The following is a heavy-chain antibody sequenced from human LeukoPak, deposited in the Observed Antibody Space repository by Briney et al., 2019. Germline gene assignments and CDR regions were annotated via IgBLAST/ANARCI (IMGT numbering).Heavy chain of an antibody. Sequence: GGSLRLSCAASGFTFSSYGMHWVRQAPGKGLEWVAVISYDGSNKYYADSVKGRFTISRDNSKNTLYLQMNSLRAEDTAVYYCAKECSSSWFDYWGQGTLVTASS. CDR1: GFTFSSYG. V-gene: IGHV3-30*18. J-gene: IGHJ5*01. CDR2: ISYDGSNK. D-gene: IGHD6-13*01. CDR3: AKECSSSWFDY.